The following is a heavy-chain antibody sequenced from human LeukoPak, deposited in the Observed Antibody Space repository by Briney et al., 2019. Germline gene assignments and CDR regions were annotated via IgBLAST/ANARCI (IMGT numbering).Heavy chain of an antibody. CDR1: GFTFSSYA. CDR3: ARSGYSYGFHFDY. D-gene: IGHD5-18*01. Sequence: GRSLRLSCAASGFTFSSYAMHWVRQAPGKGLEWVAVISYDGSNKYYADSVKGRFTISRYNSKNTLYLQMNSLRAEDTAVYYCARSGYSYGFHFDYWGQGALVTVSS. V-gene: IGHV3-30*04. CDR2: ISYDGSNK. J-gene: IGHJ4*02.